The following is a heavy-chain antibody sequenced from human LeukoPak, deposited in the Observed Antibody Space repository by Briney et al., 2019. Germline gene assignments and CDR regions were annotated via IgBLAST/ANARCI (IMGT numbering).Heavy chain of an antibody. CDR1: GFTFSSYT. CDR3: ARDPKLGSRGSAFDI. Sequence: GGSLRLSCVASGFTFSSYTINWVRQAPGKGLEWVSSISSSSSYIYYADSLKGRFTISRDNAKNSLYLQMNSLRAEDTAVYYCARDPKLGSRGSAFDIWGQGTMVTVSS. D-gene: IGHD7-27*01. CDR2: ISSSSSYI. V-gene: IGHV3-21*01. J-gene: IGHJ3*02.